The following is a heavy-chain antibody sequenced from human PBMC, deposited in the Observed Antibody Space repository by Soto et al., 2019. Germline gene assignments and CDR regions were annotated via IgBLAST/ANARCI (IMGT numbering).Heavy chain of an antibody. CDR2: INHSGST. J-gene: IGHJ4*02. Sequence: QVQLQQWGAGLLKPSETLSLTCAVYGGSFSGYYWSWIRQPPGKGLEWIGEINHSGSTNYNPYLQIRVTISVDTSKNQFSLKLSSVTAADTAVYYCARRGSGSPDYWGQGTLVTVSS. D-gene: IGHD3-10*01. CDR1: GGSFSGYY. V-gene: IGHV4-34*01. CDR3: ARRGSGSPDY.